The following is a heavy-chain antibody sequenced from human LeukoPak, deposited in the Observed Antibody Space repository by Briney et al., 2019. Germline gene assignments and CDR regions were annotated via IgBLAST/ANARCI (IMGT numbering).Heavy chain of an antibody. J-gene: IGHJ6*02. V-gene: IGHV1-8*01. CDR3: AREDYYYYAMDV. CDR1: GYTFTSYD. Sequence: GASVKVSCKASGYTFTSYDINWVRQATGQVLEWMGWMNPNSGNTGYAQKFQGRVTMTRNTSISTAYMELSSLRSEDTAVYYCAREDYYYYAMDVWGQGTTVTVSS. CDR2: MNPNSGNT.